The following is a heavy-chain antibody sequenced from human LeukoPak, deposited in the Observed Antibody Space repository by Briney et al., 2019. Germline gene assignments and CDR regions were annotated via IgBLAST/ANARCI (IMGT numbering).Heavy chain of an antibody. CDR1: GYTFTSYD. CDR3: ARRIAAAGPYYYYYGMDV. D-gene: IGHD6-13*01. Sequence: ASVKVSCKASGYTFTSYDINWVRQATGQGLEWMGWMNPNSGNTGYAQKFQGRVTMTRNTSISTAYMELSSLRSEDTAVYYCARRIAAAGPYYYYYGMDVWGRGTTVTVSS. CDR2: MNPNSGNT. V-gene: IGHV1-8*01. J-gene: IGHJ6*02.